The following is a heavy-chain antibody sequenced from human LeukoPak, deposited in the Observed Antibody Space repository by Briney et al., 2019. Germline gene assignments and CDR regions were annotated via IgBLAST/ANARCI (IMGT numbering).Heavy chain of an antibody. CDR1: GGSISSGGYS. Sequence: SQTLSLTCAVSGGSISSGGYSWSWIRQPPGKGLEWIGYIYHSGSTYYNPSLKSRVTISVDRSKNQFSLKLSSVTAADTAVYYCARVSVRGVIMDYWGQGTLVTVSS. CDR3: ARVSVRGVIMDY. V-gene: IGHV4-30-2*01. CDR2: IYHSGST. J-gene: IGHJ4*02. D-gene: IGHD3-10*01.